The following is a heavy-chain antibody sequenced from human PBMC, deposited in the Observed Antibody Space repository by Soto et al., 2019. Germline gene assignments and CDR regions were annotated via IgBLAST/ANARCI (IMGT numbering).Heavy chain of an antibody. Sequence: SVKVSCKASGGTFSSYAISWVRQAPGQGLEWMGGVIPIFGTANYAQKFQGRVTITADESTSTAYMELSSLRSEDTAVYCCARVPGSWGSWHDGLEIWGQGTMVTVPS. V-gene: IGHV1-69*13. D-gene: IGHD6-13*01. J-gene: IGHJ3*02. CDR1: GGTFSSYA. CDR2: VIPIFGTA. CDR3: ARVPGSWGSWHDGLEI.